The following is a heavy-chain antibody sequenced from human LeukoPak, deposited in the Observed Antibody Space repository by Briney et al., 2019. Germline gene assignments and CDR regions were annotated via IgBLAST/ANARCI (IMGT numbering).Heavy chain of an antibody. V-gene: IGHV3-11*04. J-gene: IGHJ4*02. Sequence: GGSLRLSCAASGFTFSDYYMSWIRQAPGEGLEWVPYISSSGSTIYYADSVKGRFTISRDNAKNSLYLQMNSLRAEDTAVYYCARFRMGATFPYYFDYWGQGTLVTVSS. CDR2: ISSSGSTI. CDR3: ARFRMGATFPYYFDY. CDR1: GFTFSDYY. D-gene: IGHD1-26*01.